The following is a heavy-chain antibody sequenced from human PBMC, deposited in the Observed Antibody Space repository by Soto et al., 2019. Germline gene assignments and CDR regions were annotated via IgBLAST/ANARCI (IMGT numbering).Heavy chain of an antibody. J-gene: IGHJ5*02. CDR3: ARDEYSSSWPRGGWFDP. CDR2: INAGNGNT. V-gene: IGHV1-3*01. Sequence: ASVKVSCKASGYTFTSYAMHWVRQAPGQRLEWMGWINAGNGNTKYSQKFQGRVTITRDTSAGTAYMELSSLRSEDTAVYYCARDEYSSSWPRGGWFDPWGQGXLVTVYS. D-gene: IGHD6-13*01. CDR1: GYTFTSYA.